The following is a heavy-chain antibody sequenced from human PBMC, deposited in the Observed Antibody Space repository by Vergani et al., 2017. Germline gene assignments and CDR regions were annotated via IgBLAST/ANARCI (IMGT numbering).Heavy chain of an antibody. CDR2: INPKSGVT. Sequence: QVHLVQSGVEVKKPGASVKISCRASGYSFIDYYIHWIRQAPGQGLEWMGWINPKSGVTNYAQTFQGRVTMTRDTSIATVYMELTNLRATDTATFYCARDHFGSGSYMAWFDAWGQGSPVIVSS. D-gene: IGHD1-26*01. CDR3: ARDHFGSGSYMAWFDA. J-gene: IGHJ5*02. V-gene: IGHV1-2*02. CDR1: GYSFIDYY.